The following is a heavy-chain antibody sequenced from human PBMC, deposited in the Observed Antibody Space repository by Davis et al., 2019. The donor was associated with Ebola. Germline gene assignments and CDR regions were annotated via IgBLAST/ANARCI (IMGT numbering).Heavy chain of an antibody. V-gene: IGHV1-2*02. J-gene: IGHJ3*01. D-gene: IGHD1-26*01. CDR1: GYTFTGYY. CDR2: INPNSGGT. CDR3: ARESDAVGASTTDDAFDV. Sequence: ASVKVSCKASGYTFTGYYLHWVRQAPGQGLEWMGWINPNSGGTTYAQKFQGRVTMTSDTSTSTAYLDLSRLTSDDTAVYFCARESDAVGASTTDDAFDVWGQGTMVTVSS.